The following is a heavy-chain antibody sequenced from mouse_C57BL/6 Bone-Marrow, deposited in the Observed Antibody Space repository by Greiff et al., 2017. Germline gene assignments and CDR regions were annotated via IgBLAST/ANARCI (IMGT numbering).Heavy chain of an antibody. CDR1: GYTFTSYW. Sequence: QVQLQQPGAELVRPGSSVKLSCKASGYTFTSYWMHWVKQRPIQGLEWIGNIDPSDSETHYNQKFKNKATLTIDKSSSTSYMQLSSLTSEDSAVYYCATTIYYYGNSLFDYWGQGTTLTVSS. CDR2: IDPSDSET. V-gene: IGHV1-52*01. CDR3: ATTIYYYGNSLFDY. D-gene: IGHD1-1*01. J-gene: IGHJ2*01.